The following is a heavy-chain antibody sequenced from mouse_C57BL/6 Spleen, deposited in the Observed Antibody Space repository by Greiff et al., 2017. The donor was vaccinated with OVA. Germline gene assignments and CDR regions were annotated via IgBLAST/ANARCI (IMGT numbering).Heavy chain of an antibody. D-gene: IGHD2-4*01. CDR2: IHPSDSDT. V-gene: IGHV1-74*01. Sequence: QVQLQQPGAELVKPGASVKVFCKASGYTFTSYWMHWVKQRPGQGLEWIGRIHPSDSDTNYNQKFKGKATLTVDKSSSTAYMQLSSLTSEDSAVYYCAKYDYEELDYAMDYWGQGTSVTVSS. CDR3: AKYDYEELDYAMDY. CDR1: GYTFTSYW. J-gene: IGHJ4*01.